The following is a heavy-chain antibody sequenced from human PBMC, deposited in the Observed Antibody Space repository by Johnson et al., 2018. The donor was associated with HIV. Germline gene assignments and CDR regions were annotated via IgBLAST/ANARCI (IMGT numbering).Heavy chain of an antibody. CDR3: AKPQLLADDIFNF. D-gene: IGHD6-19*01. CDR2: ITSDGGST. Sequence: VQLVESGGGLVQPGGSLRLSCTASGFRFSSSWMHWVRQAPGKGLVWVSRITSDGGSTAYAESVKGRFTISRENTKDTLSLQMNSLRAEDTGVYYCAKPQLLADDIFNFWGQGTMVIVSS. J-gene: IGHJ3*01. V-gene: IGHV3-74*03. CDR1: GFRFSSSW.